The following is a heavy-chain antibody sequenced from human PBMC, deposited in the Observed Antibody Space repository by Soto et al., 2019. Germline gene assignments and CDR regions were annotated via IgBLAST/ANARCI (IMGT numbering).Heavy chain of an antibody. Sequence: GGSLRLSCAASGFTFSSYGMHWVRQAPGKGLEWVAVISYDGSNKYYADSVKGRFTISRDNSKNTLYLQMNSLRAEDTAVYYCAKDRRLAAAVITAFDIWGQGTMVTVSS. V-gene: IGHV3-30*18. CDR2: ISYDGSNK. CDR1: GFTFSSYG. D-gene: IGHD6-13*01. CDR3: AKDRRLAAAVITAFDI. J-gene: IGHJ3*02.